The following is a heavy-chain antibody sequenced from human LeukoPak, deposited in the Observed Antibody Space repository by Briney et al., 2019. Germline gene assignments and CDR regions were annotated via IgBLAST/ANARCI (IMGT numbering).Heavy chain of an antibody. V-gene: IGHV3-7*01. Sequence: GGSLRLSWAASGFTFSSYWMSWVRQAPGKRLEWVANIKQDGSKKYYVDSVKGRFTISRDNAKNSLYLQMNSLRAEDTAVYYCARDDCSSISCYHNWFDPWGQGTLVTVSS. CDR3: ARDDCSSISCYHNWFDP. CDR1: GFTFSSYW. CDR2: IKQDGSKK. J-gene: IGHJ5*02. D-gene: IGHD2-2*01.